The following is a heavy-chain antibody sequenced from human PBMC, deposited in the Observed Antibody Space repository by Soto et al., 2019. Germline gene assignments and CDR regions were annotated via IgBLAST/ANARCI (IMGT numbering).Heavy chain of an antibody. CDR1: GGSVSTSSNY. CDR3: ATAGYGMDV. J-gene: IGHJ6*02. V-gene: IGHV4-61*01. CDR2: IYYSGYT. Sequence: SETLSLTCTVSGGSVSTSSNYWSWIRQPPGKGLEWMGYIYYSGYTSYNPSLKSRVTISLDTSKNQFSLKLSSVTAADTAVYYCATAGYGMDVWGQGTTVTAP.